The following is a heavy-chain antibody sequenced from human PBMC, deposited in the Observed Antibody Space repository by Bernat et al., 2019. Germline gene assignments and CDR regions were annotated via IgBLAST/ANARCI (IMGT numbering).Heavy chain of an antibody. D-gene: IGHD4-17*01. CDR3: ARSDYGDPFGRFDP. V-gene: IGHV4-59*01. CDR2: IYYSGRT. J-gene: IGHJ5*02. Sequence: QVQLQESGPGLVKPSETLSLTCTVSGGSISSYYWSWIRQPPGKGLEWIGYIYYSGRTNYNPSLKSRVTISVDTSKNQFSLKLSSVTAADTAVYYCARSDYGDPFGRFDPWGQGTLVTVSS. CDR1: GGSISSYY.